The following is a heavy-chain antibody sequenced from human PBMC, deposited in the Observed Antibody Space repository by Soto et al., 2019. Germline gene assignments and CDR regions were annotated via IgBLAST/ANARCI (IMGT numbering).Heavy chain of an antibody. CDR3: AREQPPALYFGMDV. D-gene: IGHD2-15*01. CDR2: IYSNGNT. J-gene: IGHJ6*02. V-gene: IGHV3-66*01. CDR1: GLTVSSNY. Sequence: GGSLRLSCAASGLTVSSNYMSWVRQAPGKGLEWVSVIYSNGNTYYADSVKGRFTISRDNSKNTVYLQMDSLRAEDTAVYYCAREQPPALYFGMDVWGQGTTVTVSS.